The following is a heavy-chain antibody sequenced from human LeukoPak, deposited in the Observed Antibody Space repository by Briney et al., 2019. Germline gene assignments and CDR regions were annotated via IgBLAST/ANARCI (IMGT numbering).Heavy chain of an antibody. J-gene: IGHJ3*02. Sequence: SETLSLTCTVSGGSISSYYWSWIRQPAGKGLEWTGRIYTSGSTNYNPSLKSRVTMSVDTSKNQFSLKLSSATAADTTVYYCARVGFRDAFDIWGQGTMVTVSS. CDR1: GGSISSYY. CDR3: ARVGFRDAFDI. CDR2: IYTSGST. D-gene: IGHD3-10*01. V-gene: IGHV4-4*07.